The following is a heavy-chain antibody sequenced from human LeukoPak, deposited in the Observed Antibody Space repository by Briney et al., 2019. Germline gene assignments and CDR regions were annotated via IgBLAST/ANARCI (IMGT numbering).Heavy chain of an antibody. CDR3: ARYHNGYDDY. Sequence: SETLSLTCTVSGGSIGSGGYYWSWIRQPPGKGLEWIGYIYHSGSTYYNPSLKSRVTISVDRSKNQFSLKLSSVTAADTAVYYCARYHNGYDDYWGQGTLVTVSS. D-gene: IGHD5-12*01. CDR1: GGSIGSGGYY. CDR2: IYHSGST. V-gene: IGHV4-30-2*01. J-gene: IGHJ4*02.